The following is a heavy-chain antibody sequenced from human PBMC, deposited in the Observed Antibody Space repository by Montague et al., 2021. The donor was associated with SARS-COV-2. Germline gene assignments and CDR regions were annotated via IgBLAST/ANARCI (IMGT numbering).Heavy chain of an antibody. CDR3: VRGTGSAQAGFDA. CDR2: TNYGSKWTS. CDR1: GDSVWSNTAA. Sequence: CAISGDSVWSNTAAWNWIRQSPSGGLEWLGRTNYGSKWTSDYATSVEGRISIDPDTSKNQFFLHLRSVTPEDTGVYYCVRGTGSAQAGFDAWGQGTLVTVSS. J-gene: IGHJ4*02. V-gene: IGHV6-1*01. D-gene: IGHD4-17*01.